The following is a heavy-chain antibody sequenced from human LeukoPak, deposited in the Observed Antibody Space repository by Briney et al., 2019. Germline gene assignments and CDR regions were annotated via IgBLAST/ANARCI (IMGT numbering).Heavy chain of an antibody. Sequence: GGSLRLSCAASGFTFSSYAMSWVRQAPGKGLEWVSAISGSGGSTYYADSVKGRFTISRDNSKNTLYLQMNSLRAEDTAVYYCAKDGWNYVRIYYFDYWGQGTLVTVSS. J-gene: IGHJ4*02. V-gene: IGHV3-23*01. CDR1: GFTFSSYA. CDR3: AKDGWNYVRIYYFDY. D-gene: IGHD1-7*01. CDR2: ISGSGGST.